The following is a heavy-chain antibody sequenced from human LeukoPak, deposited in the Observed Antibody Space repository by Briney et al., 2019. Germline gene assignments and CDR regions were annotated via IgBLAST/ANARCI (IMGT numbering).Heavy chain of an antibody. CDR2: ISGSGGDT. CDR3: AKAVPYYYGSRSYYSDF. V-gene: IGHV3-23*01. Sequence: PGGSLRLSCAASGFTFNSYAMIWVRQAPGKGLEWVSGISGSGGDTHYAESVKGRFTISRDNSKNTLYLQMNSLRVEDTALYNCAKAVPYYYGSRSYYSDFWGQGTLVTVSS. J-gene: IGHJ4*02. D-gene: IGHD3-10*01. CDR1: GFTFNSYA.